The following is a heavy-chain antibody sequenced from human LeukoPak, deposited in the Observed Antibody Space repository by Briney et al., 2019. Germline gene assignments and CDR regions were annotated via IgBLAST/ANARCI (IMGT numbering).Heavy chain of an antibody. CDR2: IRTNNYR. Sequence: GGSLRLSCAASGFSFSSYTMNWLRQAPGKGLEWVSSIRTNNYRYGAGSVMGRFTISRDNAKNSLFLQMDSLRAEDTAVYYCARDGHFDFWGQGTLVTVSS. CDR3: ARDGHFDF. CDR1: GFSFSSYT. J-gene: IGHJ4*02. D-gene: IGHD3/OR15-3a*01. V-gene: IGHV3-21*01.